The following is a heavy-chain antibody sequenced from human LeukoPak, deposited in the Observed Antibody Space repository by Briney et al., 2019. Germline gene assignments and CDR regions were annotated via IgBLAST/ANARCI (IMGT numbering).Heavy chain of an antibody. V-gene: IGHV2-70*04. CDR3: ARMASSGSSTWLDP. Sequence: SGPALVKPTQTLTLTCTFSGFSLSTSGVRVSWIRQPPGKALEWLARIDWDDDKFYSTSLKTRLTISKDTSKNQVVLTMTNMDPVDTATYYCARMASSGSSTWLDPWGQGTRVTVSS. J-gene: IGHJ5*02. D-gene: IGHD1-26*01. CDR1: GFSLSTSGVR. CDR2: IDWDDDK.